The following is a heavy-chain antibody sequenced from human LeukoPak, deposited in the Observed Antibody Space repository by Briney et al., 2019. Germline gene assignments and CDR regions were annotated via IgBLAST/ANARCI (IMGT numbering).Heavy chain of an antibody. CDR3: ARIVVAVETAEYFQH. CDR1: GFTFSSYW. CDR2: IKQDGSEK. J-gene: IGHJ1*01. D-gene: IGHD6-19*01. Sequence: GGSLRLSCAASGFTFSSYWMSWVRQAPGKGLERVANIKQDGSEKYYVDSVKGRFTISRDNAKNSLYLQMNSLRAEDTAVYYCARIVVAVETAEYFQHWGQGTLVTVSS. V-gene: IGHV3-7*01.